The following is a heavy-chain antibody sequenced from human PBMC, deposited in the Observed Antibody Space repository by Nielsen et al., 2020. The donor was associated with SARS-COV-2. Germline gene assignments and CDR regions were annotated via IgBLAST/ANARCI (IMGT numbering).Heavy chain of an antibody. J-gene: IGHJ6*03. CDR1: GGSVSSIIYY. Sequence: GSLSLTCTVSGGSVSSIIYYWSWIRQSPGKGLEWIGHIDYSGSTNYNPSLESRVTILVDTSRNDFSLRLSSVTASDTAVYYCARTSTISYYYYMDVWGKGTTVTVSS. V-gene: IGHV4-61*03. CDR3: ARTSTISYYYYMDV. D-gene: IGHD5/OR15-5a*01. CDR2: IDYSGST.